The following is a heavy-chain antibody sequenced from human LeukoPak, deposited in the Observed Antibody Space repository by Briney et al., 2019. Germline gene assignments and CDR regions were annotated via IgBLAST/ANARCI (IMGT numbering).Heavy chain of an antibody. D-gene: IGHD2-8*01. CDR3: ARAILYPYYFDY. Sequence: GGSLGLSCAASGFTFNSYTMNWVRQAPGKGLECVSSISSSSSYIYYADSVKGRFTISRANAKRSLSLQMNSLRAEDTAVYYCARAILYPYYFDYWGQGTLVTVSS. CDR1: GFTFNSYT. CDR2: ISSSSSYI. J-gene: IGHJ4*02. V-gene: IGHV3-21*01.